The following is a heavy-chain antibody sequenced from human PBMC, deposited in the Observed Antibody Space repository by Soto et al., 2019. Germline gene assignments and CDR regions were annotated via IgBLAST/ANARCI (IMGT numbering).Heavy chain of an antibody. J-gene: IGHJ6*02. CDR3: EKDPAGSEKYYYYGMDL. CDR1: GFTFSSYA. V-gene: IGHV3-23*01. CDR2: ISGSGGIT. Sequence: GGSLRLSCAASGFTFSSYAMSWVRQAPGKGLEWVSAISGSGGITYYADSVKGRFTISRDNSKNTLYLQMNSLRAEDTAVYYCEKDPAGSEKYYYYGMDLGGQGPKVTGSS. D-gene: IGHD2-2*01.